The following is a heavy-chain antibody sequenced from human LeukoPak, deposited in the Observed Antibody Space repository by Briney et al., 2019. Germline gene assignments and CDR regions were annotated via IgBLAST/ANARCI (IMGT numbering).Heavy chain of an antibody. CDR1: GFIFSNYE. D-gene: IGHD6-19*01. Sequence: GGSLRLSCRASGFIFSNYEMNWVRQAPGKGLEWVTYISSGGSVIYYADSVKGRFTISRDNAKNSLYLQMNSLRAEDTAVYYCARDSSGWYIGWGQGTLVTVSS. CDR3: ARDSSGWYIG. J-gene: IGHJ4*02. CDR2: ISSGGSVI. V-gene: IGHV3-48*03.